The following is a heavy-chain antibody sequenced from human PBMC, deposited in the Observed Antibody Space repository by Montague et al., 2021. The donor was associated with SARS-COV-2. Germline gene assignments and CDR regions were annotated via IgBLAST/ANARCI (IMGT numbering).Heavy chain of an antibody. J-gene: IGHJ6*02. CDR1: GGSISSSSYY. D-gene: IGHD2-21*01. V-gene: IGHV4-39*01. Sequence: SETLSLTCAVYGGSISSSSYYWGWIRPPPGKGLEWIGSINYSGSTYYNPSLKSRVSISVDTSKNQFSLKLSSVTAADTAVYYCAGLWVTGYYYYGMDVWGQGTMVTVSS. CDR2: INYSGST. CDR3: AGLWVTGYYYYGMDV.